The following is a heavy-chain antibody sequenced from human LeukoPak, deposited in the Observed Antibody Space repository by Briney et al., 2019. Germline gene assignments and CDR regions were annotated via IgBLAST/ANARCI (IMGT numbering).Heavy chain of an antibody. CDR3: AGAMVRGVIITLFDY. J-gene: IGHJ4*02. Sequence: PGRSLRLSCAASGFTFSSYAMHWVRQAPGKGLEWVAVISYDGSNKYYADSVKGRFTISRDNSKNTLYLQMNSLRAEDTAVYYCAGAMVRGVIITLFDYWGQGTLVTVSS. CDR2: ISYDGSNK. V-gene: IGHV3-30*01. CDR1: GFTFSSYA. D-gene: IGHD3-10*01.